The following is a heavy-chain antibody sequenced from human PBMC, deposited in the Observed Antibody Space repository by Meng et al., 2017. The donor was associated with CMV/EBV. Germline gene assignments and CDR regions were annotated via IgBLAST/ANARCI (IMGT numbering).Heavy chain of an antibody. D-gene: IGHD3-10*01. CDR2: IIPIFGTA. Sequence: SVMVFCNASAGTFSSYAFSWVRHAPGQGLEWRGGIIPIFGTANYAQKFQGRLTITTNESTSTAYMELSSLRSEDTAVYYCARGARSGYYYGSGTLLYYYYGMDVWGQGTTVTVSS. J-gene: IGHJ6*02. V-gene: IGHV1-69*05. CDR3: ARGARSGYYYGSGTLLYYYYGMDV. CDR1: AGTFSSYA.